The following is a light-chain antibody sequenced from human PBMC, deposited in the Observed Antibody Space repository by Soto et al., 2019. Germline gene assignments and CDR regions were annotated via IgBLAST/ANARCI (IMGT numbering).Light chain of an antibody. CDR2: GAS. CDR3: QQYGSSSWT. CDR1: QSVSSSY. J-gene: IGKJ1*01. Sequence: EIVLTQSPGTLSLSPGERATLSCRASQSVSSSYLAWYQQKPGQAPRLLIYGASSRATGIPDRFSGSGSETDFTLTISRLEPEDFAVYYCQQYGSSSWTFGQGTKLEI. V-gene: IGKV3-20*01.